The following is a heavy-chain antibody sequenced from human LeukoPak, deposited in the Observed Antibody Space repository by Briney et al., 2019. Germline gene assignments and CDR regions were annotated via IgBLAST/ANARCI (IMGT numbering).Heavy chain of an antibody. CDR3: ARSLLSAGSGSYGFAP. V-gene: IGHV4-30-4*01. J-gene: IGHJ5*02. Sequence: SSQTLSLTCSVSGGSISSADYYWSWIRQPPGKVLEWRGHIYDSGSTHHNPSPKSRVTISVDTSKNQFSLKLSSVTATDTGVYYCARSLLSAGSGSYGFAPWGQGTLVTVSS. CDR1: GGSISSADYY. D-gene: IGHD3-10*01. CDR2: IYDSGST.